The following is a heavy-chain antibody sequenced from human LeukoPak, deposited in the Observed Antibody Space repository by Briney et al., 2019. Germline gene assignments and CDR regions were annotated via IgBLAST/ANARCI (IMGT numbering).Heavy chain of an antibody. Sequence: GGSLRLSCAASGFTVSSNYMSWVRQAPGKGLEWVSVIYSGGSTYYADSVKGRFTISRDNSKNTLYLQMNSLKTEDTAVYYCTRHGLGYCSSTSCYTDYYYYGMDVWGQGTTVTVSS. D-gene: IGHD2-2*02. V-gene: IGHV3-53*01. J-gene: IGHJ6*02. CDR1: GFTVSSNY. CDR3: TRHGLGYCSSTSCYTDYYYYGMDV. CDR2: IYSGGST.